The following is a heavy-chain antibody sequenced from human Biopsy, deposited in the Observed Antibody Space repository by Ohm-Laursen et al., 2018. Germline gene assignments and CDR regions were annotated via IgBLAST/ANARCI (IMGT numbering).Heavy chain of an antibody. J-gene: IGHJ4*02. V-gene: IGHV4-59*11. D-gene: IGHD3-3*01. CDR2: FYGSGNT. CDR1: GASLSSHY. CDR3: AKGITVYGVVLPYYFDD. Sequence: GTLSLTCTVSGASLSSHYWSWIRQPPGKGLEWLGYFYGSGNTYYNPSLNSRVTISVDPSKNQFSLKLNAVTAADTAVYYSAKGITVYGVVLPYYFDDWGQGTLVTVSS.